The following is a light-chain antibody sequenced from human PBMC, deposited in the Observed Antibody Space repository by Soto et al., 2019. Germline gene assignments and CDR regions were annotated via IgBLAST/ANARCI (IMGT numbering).Light chain of an antibody. Sequence: EIVMTQSPATLSVSPGERATLSCRASQSVSSNLAWYQQKPGQAPRLLIYGASTRATGIPASVSGSGSGTEFTLTISSLQSEDVAVYYCQQYNNWPYTFGQGTKLEIK. J-gene: IGKJ2*01. CDR1: QSVSSN. CDR3: QQYNNWPYT. CDR2: GAS. V-gene: IGKV3-15*01.